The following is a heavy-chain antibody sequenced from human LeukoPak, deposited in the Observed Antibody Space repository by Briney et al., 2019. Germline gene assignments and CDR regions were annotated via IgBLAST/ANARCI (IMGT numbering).Heavy chain of an antibody. D-gene: IGHD3-10*01. V-gene: IGHV3-48*02. Sequence: GGSLRLSCAASGFTFSSYSMKWVRQAPGKGLEWVSYISSSSSTIYYADSVKGRFTISRDNAKNSLYLQMNSLRDEDTAVYYCARGAYMVQGVEYDYWGQGTLVTVSS. CDR1: GFTFSSYS. CDR2: ISSSSSTI. CDR3: ARGAYMVQGVEYDY. J-gene: IGHJ4*02.